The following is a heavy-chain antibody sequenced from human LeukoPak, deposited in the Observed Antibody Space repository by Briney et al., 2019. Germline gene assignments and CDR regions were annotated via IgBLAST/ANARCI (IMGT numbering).Heavy chain of an antibody. V-gene: IGHV5-10-1*01. D-gene: IGHD1-26*01. J-gene: IGHJ4*02. CDR2: IDPSDSYT. Sequence: GESLRISCKGSGYSFTNYWITWVRQMPGKGLEWMGTIDPSDSYTNYSPSFQGHVTISADKSISTAYLQWSSLKASDTAIYYCARESQSGTYYVAYWGQGTLVTVSS. CDR1: GYSFTNYW. CDR3: ARESQSGTYYVAY.